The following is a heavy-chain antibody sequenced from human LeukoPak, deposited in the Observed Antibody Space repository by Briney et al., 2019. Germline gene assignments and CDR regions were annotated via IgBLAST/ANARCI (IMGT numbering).Heavy chain of an antibody. Sequence: SETLSLTCTVSGGSISGSSYYWGWIRQPPGKGLEWIGYIYYSGNTNYNPSLKSRLIMSLDTSKNHFSLKLNSVTAADTAVYYCARHKDSGDYPLDYWGQGILVSVSS. CDR2: IYYSGNT. D-gene: IGHD4-17*01. CDR1: GGSISGSSYY. V-gene: IGHV4-61*05. CDR3: ARHKDSGDYPLDY. J-gene: IGHJ4*02.